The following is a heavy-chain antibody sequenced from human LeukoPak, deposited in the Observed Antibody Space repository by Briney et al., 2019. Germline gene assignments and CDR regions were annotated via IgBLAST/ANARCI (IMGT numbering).Heavy chain of an antibody. CDR3: AKGVSGFDS. Sequence: GGSLRLSCVASGFTFSSNGMHWVRQAPGKGLEWVTFIQYDGSKKYYADSVKGRFTISRDNSKNMLYLQMNSLRSDDTAIYYCAKGVSGFDSWGQGTLVTVSS. CDR2: IQYDGSKK. CDR1: GFTFSSNG. V-gene: IGHV3-30*02. J-gene: IGHJ4*02. D-gene: IGHD6-19*01.